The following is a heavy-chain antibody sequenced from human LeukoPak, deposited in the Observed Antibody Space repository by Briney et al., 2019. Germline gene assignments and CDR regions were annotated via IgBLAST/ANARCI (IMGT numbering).Heavy chain of an antibody. D-gene: IGHD7-27*01. V-gene: IGHV1-2*02. CDR3: ARDSPWADYYYYYMDV. J-gene: IGHJ6*03. CDR1: GYTFTGYY. CDR2: INPNSGGT. Sequence: GASVKVSCKASGYTFTGYYMHWVRQAPGQGLEWMGWINPNSGGTNYAQKFQGRVTMTRDTSISTAYMELSRLRSDDTAVYYCARDSPWADYYYYYMDVWGKGTTVTVSS.